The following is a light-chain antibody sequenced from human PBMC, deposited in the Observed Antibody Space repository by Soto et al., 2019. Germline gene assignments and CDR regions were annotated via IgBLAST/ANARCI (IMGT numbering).Light chain of an antibody. CDR3: KQYNSYSGT. CDR2: DAS. J-gene: IGKJ1*01. Sequence: DIQMTQSPSTLSASVGDRVTITCRASQSISSWLAWYQQKPGKAPKLLIYDASSLESGVPSRFSGSGSGTEFTFTFSSLQPDDFATYYCKQYNSYSGTFGQGTKGDIK. CDR1: QSISSW. V-gene: IGKV1-5*01.